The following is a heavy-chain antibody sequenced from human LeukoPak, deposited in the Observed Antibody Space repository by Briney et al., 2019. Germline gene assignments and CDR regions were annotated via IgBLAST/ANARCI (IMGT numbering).Heavy chain of an antibody. J-gene: IGHJ4*02. Sequence: GGSLRLSCAASGFTFSSYAMSWVRQAPGKGLEWVSATSGSGGSTYYADSVKGRFTISRDNSKNTLYLQMNSLRAEDTAVYYCARDYFGSGNYYLPFEYWGQGTLVTVSS. V-gene: IGHV3-23*01. D-gene: IGHD3-10*01. CDR1: GFTFSSYA. CDR3: ARDYFGSGNYYLPFEY. CDR2: TSGSGGST.